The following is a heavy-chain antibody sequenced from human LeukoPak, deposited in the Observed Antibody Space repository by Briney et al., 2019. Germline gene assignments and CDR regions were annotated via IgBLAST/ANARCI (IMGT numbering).Heavy chain of an antibody. Sequence: PSETLSLTCTVSGGSISSGDYYWSWIRQPPGKGLEWIGYIYYSGSTYYNPSLKSRVTISVDTSKNQFSLKLSSVTAADTAVYYCARGSSGRYAFDIWGQGTMVTISS. CDR3: ARGSSGRYAFDI. CDR2: IYYSGST. D-gene: IGHD6-25*01. V-gene: IGHV4-30-4*01. CDR1: GGSISSGDYY. J-gene: IGHJ3*02.